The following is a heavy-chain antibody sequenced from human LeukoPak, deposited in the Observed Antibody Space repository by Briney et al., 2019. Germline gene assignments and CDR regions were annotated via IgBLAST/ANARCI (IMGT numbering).Heavy chain of an antibody. Sequence: GGSLRLSCVASGLNFDDSAMHWVRQAPGKGLEWVSLISADGGSTFSADSVKGRFSISRDNSKNSLYLQMNSLRAEDTAVYYCARARIAALGTVYYYYGVDVWGQGTTVTVSS. CDR2: ISADGGST. D-gene: IGHD6-13*01. CDR1: GLNFDDSA. CDR3: ARARIAALGTVYYYYGVDV. J-gene: IGHJ6*02. V-gene: IGHV3-43*02.